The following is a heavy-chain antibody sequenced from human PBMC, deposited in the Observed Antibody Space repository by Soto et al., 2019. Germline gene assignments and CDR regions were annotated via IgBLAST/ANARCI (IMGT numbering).Heavy chain of an antibody. D-gene: IGHD4-17*01. J-gene: IGHJ4*02. CDR1: GYTFTSYA. V-gene: IGHV1-3*01. Sequence: ASVKVSCKASGYTFTSYAMHWVRQAPGQRLEWMGWINAGNGNTKYSQKFQGRVTITRDTSASTAYMELSSLRSKDTAVYYCARDSPYGVPFDYWGQGTLVTVSS. CDR2: INAGNGNT. CDR3: ARDSPYGVPFDY.